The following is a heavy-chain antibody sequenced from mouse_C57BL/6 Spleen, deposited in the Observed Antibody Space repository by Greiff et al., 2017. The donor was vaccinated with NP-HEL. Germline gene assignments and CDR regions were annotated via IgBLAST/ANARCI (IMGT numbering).Heavy chain of an antibody. CDR3: ARIYDTATGHFDY. J-gene: IGHJ2*01. Sequence: VQLQQPGAELVKPGASVKLSCKASGYTFTSYWMHWVKQRPGQGLEWIGMIHPNSGSTNYNEKFKSKATLTVDKSSSTAYMQLSSLTSEDSAVYYCARIYDTATGHFDYWGQGTTLTVSS. CDR1: GYTFTSYW. D-gene: IGHD2-3*01. V-gene: IGHV1-64*01. CDR2: IHPNSGST.